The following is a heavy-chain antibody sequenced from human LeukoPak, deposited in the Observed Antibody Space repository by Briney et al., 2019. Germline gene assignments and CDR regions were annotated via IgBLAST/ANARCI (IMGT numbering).Heavy chain of an antibody. D-gene: IGHD3-10*01. CDR2: IYYSGIT. J-gene: IGHJ4*02. CDR1: GASFSSGTYY. V-gene: IGHV4-31*03. Sequence: PSEPLSLTCTVSGASFSSGTYYWSWIRPPPGKGLEGIGYIYYSGITYYNPSLTSRVTISIDPSKRQFSLRLSSVTAADTAVYYCARAGSGGYYFYDWGQGTLVTVSP. CDR3: ARAGSGGYYFYD.